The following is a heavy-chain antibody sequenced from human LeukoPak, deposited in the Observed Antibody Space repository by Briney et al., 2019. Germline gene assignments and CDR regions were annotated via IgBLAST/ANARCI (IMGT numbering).Heavy chain of an antibody. D-gene: IGHD3-22*01. Sequence: ASVKVSCKASGYTFTGYYMHWVRQAPGQGPEWMGWINPNSGGTNYAQKFQGRVTMTRDTSISTAYMELGRLRSDDTAVYYCARAPPLYYHFDYWGQGTLVTVSS. CDR2: INPNSGGT. J-gene: IGHJ4*02. V-gene: IGHV1-2*02. CDR1: GYTFTGYY. CDR3: ARAPPLYYHFDY.